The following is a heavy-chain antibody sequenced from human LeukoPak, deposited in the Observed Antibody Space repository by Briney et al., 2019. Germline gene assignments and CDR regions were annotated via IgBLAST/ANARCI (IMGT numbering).Heavy chain of an antibody. J-gene: IGHJ5*02. CDR1: GFTFSSYS. D-gene: IGHD2-2*01. CDR2: ISSSSSYI. CDR3: ARGGLYCSSTSCYDAGEPNWFGP. Sequence: GSLRLSCAASGFTFSSYSMNWVRQAPGKGLEWVSSISSSSSYIYYADSVKGRFTISRDNAKNSLYLQMNSLRAEDTAVYYCARGGLYCSSTSCYDAGEPNWFGPWGQGTLVTVSS. V-gene: IGHV3-21*01.